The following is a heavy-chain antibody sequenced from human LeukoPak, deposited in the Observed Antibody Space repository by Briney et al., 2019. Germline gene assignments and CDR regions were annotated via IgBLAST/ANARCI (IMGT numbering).Heavy chain of an antibody. V-gene: IGHV5-51*01. CDR3: ARIYCSSTSCLDY. Sequence: GESLKISCKGPGYSFTSYWIGWVRQMPGKGLEWMGIIYPGDSDTRYSPSFQGQVTISADKSISTAYLQWSSLKASDTAMYYCARIYCSSTSCLDYWGQGTLVTVSS. J-gene: IGHJ4*02. D-gene: IGHD2-2*01. CDR1: GYSFTSYW. CDR2: IYPGDSDT.